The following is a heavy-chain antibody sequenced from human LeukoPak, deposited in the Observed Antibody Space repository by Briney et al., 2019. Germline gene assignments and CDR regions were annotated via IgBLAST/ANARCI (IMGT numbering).Heavy chain of an antibody. V-gene: IGHV1-18*01. J-gene: IGHJ6*02. CDR1: GYTFTSYG. CDR2: ISAYNGNT. Sequence: ASVKVSCKASGYTFTSYGISWVRQAPGQGLEWMGWISAYNGNTNYAQKLQGRVTMTTDTSTSTAYMELRSLRSDDTAVYYCARETPPYGGPYYYGMDVWGQGTTVTVSS. D-gene: IGHD4-17*01. CDR3: ARETPPYGGPYYYGMDV.